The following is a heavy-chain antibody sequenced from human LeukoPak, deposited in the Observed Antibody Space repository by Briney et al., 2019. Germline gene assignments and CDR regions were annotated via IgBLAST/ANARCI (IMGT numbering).Heavy chain of an antibody. CDR2: IWYDGSNK. CDR1: GFTFSSYG. J-gene: IGHJ4*02. CDR3: ARGATYYYDSSGYYNFDY. Sequence: GGSLRLSCAASGFTFSSYGMHWVRQAPGKGLEWVAVIWYDGSNKYYADSVKGRFTISRDNSKNTLYLQMNSLRAEDTAVYYCARGATYYYDSSGYYNFDYWSQGTLVTVSS. D-gene: IGHD3-22*01. V-gene: IGHV3-33*01.